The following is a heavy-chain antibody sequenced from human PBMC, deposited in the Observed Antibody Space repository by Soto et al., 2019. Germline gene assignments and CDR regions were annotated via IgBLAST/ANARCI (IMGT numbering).Heavy chain of an antibody. J-gene: IGHJ6*02. Sequence: SVTLSLTCAVYGGSFSGYYWSWIRQPPGKRLEWIGEINHSGSTNYNPSLKSRVTISVDTSKNQFSLKLSSVTAADTAVYYCARGARMVRGVILSRYYYGMDVSGQGTTVTVSS. CDR1: GGSFSGYY. D-gene: IGHD3-10*01. CDR3: ARGARMVRGVILSRYYYGMDV. V-gene: IGHV4-34*01. CDR2: INHSGST.